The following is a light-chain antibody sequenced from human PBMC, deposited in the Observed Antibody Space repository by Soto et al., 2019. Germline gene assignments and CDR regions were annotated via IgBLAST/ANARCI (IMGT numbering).Light chain of an antibody. J-gene: IGKJ4*02. V-gene: IGKV1-9*01. CDR2: AAS. CDR3: QQLNSYPLT. CDR1: QGVANY. Sequence: DIQLTQSPSFLSASVGDRVTITCRASQGVANYFAWYQQKPGKAPNLLIYAASTLQGGVPSRVSGSGSGTEFTLTISSLQPEDFATYYCQQLNSYPLTFGGGTKVEIK.